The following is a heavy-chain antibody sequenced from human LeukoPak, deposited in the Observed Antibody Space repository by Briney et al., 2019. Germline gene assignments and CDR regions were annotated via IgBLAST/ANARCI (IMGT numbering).Heavy chain of an antibody. J-gene: IGHJ4*02. D-gene: IGHD6-13*01. CDR1: GFTFSSYG. Sequence: GGSLRLSCAASGFTFSSYGMHWVRQAPGKGLEWVAVISYDGSNKYYADSVKGRFTISRDNSKNTLYLQMNSLRAEDTAVYYCAKDRGRIGVLSTGIAAAGALDYWGQGTLVTVSS. CDR2: ISYDGSNK. CDR3: AKDRGRIGVLSTGIAAAGALDY. V-gene: IGHV3-30*18.